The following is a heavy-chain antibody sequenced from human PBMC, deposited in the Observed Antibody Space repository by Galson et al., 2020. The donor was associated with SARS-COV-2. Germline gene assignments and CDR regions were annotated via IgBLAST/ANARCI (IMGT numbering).Heavy chain of an antibody. CDR3: AGSQGTLDLYGMDV. Sequence: SETLSLTCTVSGGSISSHYWSWTRQPPGKGLEWIGYIYYSGSTNYNPSLKSRVTISVDTSKNQFSLKLSSVTAADTAVYYCAGSQGTLDLYGMDVWGQWTTVAVFS. CDR2: IYYSGST. V-gene: IGHV4-59*11. J-gene: IGHJ6*02. CDR1: GGSISSHY. D-gene: IGHD3-3*01.